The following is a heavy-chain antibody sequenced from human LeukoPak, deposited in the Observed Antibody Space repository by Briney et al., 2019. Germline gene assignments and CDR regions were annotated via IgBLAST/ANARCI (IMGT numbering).Heavy chain of an antibody. CDR1: GYTFTSYY. Sequence: ASVKVSCKASGYTFTSYYMHWVRQAPGQGLEWMGIINPSGGSTSYAQKFQGRVTMTRDTSTSTVYMELSSLRSEDTAVYYCARGRTTIHKRVRSWFDPWGQGTLVTVSS. CDR2: INPSGGST. J-gene: IGHJ5*02. CDR3: ARGRTTIHKRVRSWFDP. V-gene: IGHV1-46*01. D-gene: IGHD6-13*01.